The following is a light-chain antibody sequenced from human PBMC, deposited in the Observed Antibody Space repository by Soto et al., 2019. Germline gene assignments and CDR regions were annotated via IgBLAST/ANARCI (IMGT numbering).Light chain of an antibody. CDR2: GAS. CDR3: QQYHKWPIT. V-gene: IGKV3-15*01. J-gene: IGKJ5*01. Sequence: EIVLTQSPGTQSVSPGERATLSCRASQTINSNLAWYQQKPGQAPRLLIYGASTRATGIPARFSGSGSGTEFTLTISSPQSEDFAVYYCQQYHKWPITFGQGTRLEIK. CDR1: QTINSN.